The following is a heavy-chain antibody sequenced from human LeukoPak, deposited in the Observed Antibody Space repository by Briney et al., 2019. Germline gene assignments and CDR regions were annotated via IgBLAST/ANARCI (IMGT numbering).Heavy chain of an antibody. Sequence: KPSETLSLTCAVYGGSFSGYYWSWIRQPPGKGLEWIGEINHSGSTNYNPPLKSRVTISVDTSKNQFSLKLSSVTAADTAVYYCARHRIAARLTRIYWFDPWGQGTLVTVSS. CDR3: ARHRIAARLTRIYWFDP. D-gene: IGHD6-6*01. V-gene: IGHV4-34*01. J-gene: IGHJ5*02. CDR2: INHSGST. CDR1: GGSFSGYY.